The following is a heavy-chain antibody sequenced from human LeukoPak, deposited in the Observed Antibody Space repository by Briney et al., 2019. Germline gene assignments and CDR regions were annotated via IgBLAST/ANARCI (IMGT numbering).Heavy chain of an antibody. Sequence: SETLSLTCTVSGGSISSGDYYWSWIRQPPGKGLEWIGEIYHSGSTNYNPSLKSRVTISVDKSKNQFSLKLSSVTAADTAVYYCARSYSSGWYDVGYFDYWGQGTLVTVSS. CDR3: ARSYSSGWYDVGYFDY. V-gene: IGHV4-39*07. D-gene: IGHD6-19*01. J-gene: IGHJ4*02. CDR1: GGSISSGDYY. CDR2: IYHSGST.